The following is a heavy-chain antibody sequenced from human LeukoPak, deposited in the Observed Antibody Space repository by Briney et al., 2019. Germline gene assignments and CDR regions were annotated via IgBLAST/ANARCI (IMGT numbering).Heavy chain of an antibody. CDR2: IIPILGIA. CDR1: GGTFSSYA. CDR3: ARVFGYCSSTSCPDWYFDL. V-gene: IGHV1-69*04. Sequence: SVKVSCKASGGTFSSYAISWVRQAPGQGLEWMGRIIPILGIANYAQKFQGRVTITADKSTSTAYMELSSLRSEDTAVYYCARVFGYCSSTSCPDWYFDLWGRGTLVTVSS. D-gene: IGHD2-2*03. J-gene: IGHJ2*01.